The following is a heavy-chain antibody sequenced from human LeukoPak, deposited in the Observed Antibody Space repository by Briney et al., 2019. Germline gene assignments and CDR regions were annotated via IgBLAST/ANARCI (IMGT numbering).Heavy chain of an antibody. V-gene: IGHV3-21*01. D-gene: IGHD2/OR15-2a*01. CDR3: ARFSEVYYYVDV. J-gene: IGHJ6*03. Sequence: PGGSLRLSCAASGFTFSSYWMSWVRQAPGKGLEWVASIRSYSSYIYYADSVKGRFTISRDDAKKSLYLQMNSLTAEDTAVYFCARFSEVYYYVDVWGTGTTVTVSS. CDR1: GFTFSSYW. CDR2: IRSYSSYI.